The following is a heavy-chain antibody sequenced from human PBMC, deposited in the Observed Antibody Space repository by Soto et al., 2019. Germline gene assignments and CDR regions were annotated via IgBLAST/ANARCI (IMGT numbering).Heavy chain of an antibody. CDR1: GLTLRTYS. Sequence: VGSLRLACAACGLTLRTYSMNGVRQAKGMWLEWVSSITSSSSSSSRYYADSVKGRFTISRDNAKNSLYLQMNSLRAEVTAVYFCSRDLQMATIRGRDYCGQGSLVTVSS. CDR2: ITSSSSSSSR. J-gene: IGHJ4*02. D-gene: IGHD5-12*01. CDR3: SRDLQMATIRGRDY. V-gene: IGHV3-21*01.